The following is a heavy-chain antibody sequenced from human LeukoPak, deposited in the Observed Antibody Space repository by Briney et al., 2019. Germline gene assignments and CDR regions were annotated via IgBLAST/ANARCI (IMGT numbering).Heavy chain of an antibody. D-gene: IGHD3-22*01. CDR2: IYYGGST. Sequence: SETLSLTCTVSGGSISSYYWSWIRQPPGKGLEWIGYIYYGGSTNYNPSLKSRVTISVDTSKNQFSLKLSSVTAADTAVYYCARYYDSSGYYLGWYFDYWGQGTLVTVSS. CDR3: ARYYDSSGYYLGWYFDY. V-gene: IGHV4-59*01. J-gene: IGHJ4*02. CDR1: GGSISSYY.